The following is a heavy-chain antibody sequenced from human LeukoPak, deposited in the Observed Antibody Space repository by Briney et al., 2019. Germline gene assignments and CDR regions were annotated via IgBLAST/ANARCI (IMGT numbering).Heavy chain of an antibody. V-gene: IGHV3-48*02. CDR3: ARDSHFQTSSGYSFDY. Sequence: GGSLRLSCAASGFTFSSYSMNWVRQAPGKGPEWVSYISSGSITIYYADSVKGRFTISRDNAKNSLYLQMNSLRDEDTAVYYCARDSHFQTSSGYSFDYWGQGTLVTVSS. CDR2: ISSGSITI. J-gene: IGHJ4*02. D-gene: IGHD3-22*01. CDR1: GFTFSSYS.